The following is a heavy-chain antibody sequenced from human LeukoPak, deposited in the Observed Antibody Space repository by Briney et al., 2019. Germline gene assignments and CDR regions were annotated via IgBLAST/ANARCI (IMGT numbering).Heavy chain of an antibody. V-gene: IGHV3-66*02. J-gene: IGHJ4*02. CDR2: IYSGGST. Sequence: GGSLRLSCAASGFAVSSNYMSWVRQAPGKGLEWGSVIYSGGSTYYADSVKGRFTITRDNSKNPLYLQMNSLRAEDTAVYYCAIEPGIAAPGKDYWGQGTLVTVSS. CDR1: GFAVSSNY. D-gene: IGHD6-13*01. CDR3: AIEPGIAAPGKDY.